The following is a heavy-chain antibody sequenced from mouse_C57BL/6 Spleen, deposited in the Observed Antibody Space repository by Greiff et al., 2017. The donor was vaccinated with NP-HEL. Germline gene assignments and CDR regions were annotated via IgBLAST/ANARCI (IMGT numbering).Heavy chain of an antibody. CDR3: AKTGTDYYFDY. V-gene: IGHV1-4*01. J-gene: IGHJ2*01. CDR2: INPSSGNT. Sequence: VQLQQSGAELARPGASVKMSCKASGYTFTSYTMHWVKQRPGQGLEWIGYINPSSGNTKYNQKFKDKATLTADKYSSTAYMQLSSLTSEDSAVYYCAKTGTDYYFDYWGQGTTLTVSS. CDR1: GYTFTSYT. D-gene: IGHD4-1*01.